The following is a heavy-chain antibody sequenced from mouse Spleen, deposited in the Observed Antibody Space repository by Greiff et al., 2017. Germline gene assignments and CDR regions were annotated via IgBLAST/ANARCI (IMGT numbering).Heavy chain of an antibody. CDR2: VWSGGST. V-gene: IGHV2-2*01. Sequence: VHLVESGPGLVQPSQSLSITCTVSGFSLTSYGVHWVRQSPGKGLEWLGVVWSGGSTDYNAAFISRLSISKDNSKSQVFFKMNSLQADDTAIYYCARKDYRYDRAMDYWGQGTSVTVSS. CDR1: GFSLTSYG. CDR3: ARKDYRYDRAMDY. D-gene: IGHD2-14*01. J-gene: IGHJ4*01.